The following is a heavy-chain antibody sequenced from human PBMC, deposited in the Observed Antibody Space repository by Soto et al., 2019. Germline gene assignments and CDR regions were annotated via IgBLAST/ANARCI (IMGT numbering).Heavy chain of an antibody. CDR3: RTVFES. CDR2: IDGVGTGT. J-gene: IGHJ5*02. CDR1: GFTFSNYW. D-gene: IGHD3-3*01. V-gene: IGHV3-74*01. Sequence: GRSLRRCCAASGFTFSNYWMQWVRQVPGKGLVWVSRIDGVGTGTSCSDSVGGRFTICRDNAENRLYLQMNSLRAEDTAVYYCRTVFESWGQ.